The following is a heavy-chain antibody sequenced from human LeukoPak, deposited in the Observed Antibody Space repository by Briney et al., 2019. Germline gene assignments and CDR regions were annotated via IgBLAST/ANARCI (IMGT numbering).Heavy chain of an antibody. CDR2: IKQDGSEK. CDR3: ARSSSVAGNGDNWSDAFDI. J-gene: IGHJ3*02. V-gene: IGHV3-7*01. Sequence: TGGSLRLSCAASGFTFSSYWMSWVRQAPGKGLEWVANIKQDGSEKYYVDSVKGRFTISRDNAKNSLYLQMNSLRAEDTAVYYCARSSSVAGNGDNWSDAFDIWGQGTMVTVSS. D-gene: IGHD6-19*01. CDR1: GFTFSSYW.